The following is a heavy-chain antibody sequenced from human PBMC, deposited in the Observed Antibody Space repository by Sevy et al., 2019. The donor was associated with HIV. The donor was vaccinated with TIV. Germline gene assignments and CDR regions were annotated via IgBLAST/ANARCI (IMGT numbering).Heavy chain of an antibody. CDR3: ARREVTYYFDY. Sequence: SETLSLTCTVSGGSISSSSYYWGWIRQPPGKGLEWIGSIYYSGSTYYNPSLKSRVTISVDTSKNQFSLKLSSVTAADTAVYYCARREVTYYFDYWGQGTLVTVSS. J-gene: IGHJ4*02. CDR2: IYYSGST. V-gene: IGHV4-39*01. CDR1: GGSISSSSYY. D-gene: IGHD4-4*01.